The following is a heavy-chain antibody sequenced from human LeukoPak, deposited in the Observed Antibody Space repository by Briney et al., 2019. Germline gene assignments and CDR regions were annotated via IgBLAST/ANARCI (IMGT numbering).Heavy chain of an antibody. D-gene: IGHD6-19*01. J-gene: IGHJ5*02. CDR3: ARSKYSSGRANRGDWFDP. CDR1: GYTLTSYD. CDR2: MNPNSGNT. V-gene: IGHV1-8*01. Sequence: ASVKVPCKASGYTLTSYDINWVRQATGQGLEWMGWMNPNSGNTGYAQKFQGRVTMTRNTSISTAYMELSSLRPEDTAVYYCARSKYSSGRANRGDWFDPWGQGTLVTVSS.